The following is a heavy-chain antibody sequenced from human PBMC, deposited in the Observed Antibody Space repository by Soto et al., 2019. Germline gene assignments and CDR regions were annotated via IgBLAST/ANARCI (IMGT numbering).Heavy chain of an antibody. CDR1: GGSVTSDEDY. D-gene: IGHD4-17*01. CDR2: ISNSGST. CDR3: ATESGSTYGYFDY. J-gene: IGHJ4*02. V-gene: IGHV4-30-4*01. Sequence: SETLSLTCTVSGGSVTSDEDYWSWIRQSPGKGLEWIGYISNSGSTGYNPSLKTRLSMSVDRSKNQFTLRLPSVTAADTAVYFCATESGSTYGYFDYWGQGTQVTVSS.